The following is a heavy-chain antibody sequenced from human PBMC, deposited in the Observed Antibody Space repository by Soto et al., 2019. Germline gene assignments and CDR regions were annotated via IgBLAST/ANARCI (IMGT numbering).Heavy chain of an antibody. V-gene: IGHV4-39*07. Sequence: SETLSLTCTVSGGSISSSSYYWGWIRQPPGKELEWIGSIYYSGSTYYNPSLKSRVTISVDTSKNQFSLKLSSVTAADTAVYYCARGRLVYCSGGSCYSRDFAFDIWGQGTMVT. CDR3: ARGRLVYCSGGSCYSRDFAFDI. CDR2: IYYSGST. D-gene: IGHD2-15*01. CDR1: GGSISSSSYY. J-gene: IGHJ3*02.